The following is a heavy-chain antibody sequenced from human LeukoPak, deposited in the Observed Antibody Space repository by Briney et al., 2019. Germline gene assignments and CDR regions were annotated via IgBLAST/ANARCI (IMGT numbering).Heavy chain of an antibody. CDR1: GFPFSSYW. J-gene: IGHJ6*03. V-gene: IGHV3-7*01. CDR3: ARGSGYYYYYMDV. CDR2: IKQDGSEK. Sequence: GGSLRLSCAASGFPFSSYWMSWVRQAPGKGLEWVANIKQDGSEKYYVDSVKGRFTISRDNAKNSLYLQMSSLRAEDTAVYYCARGSGYYYYYMDVWGKGTTVTVSS.